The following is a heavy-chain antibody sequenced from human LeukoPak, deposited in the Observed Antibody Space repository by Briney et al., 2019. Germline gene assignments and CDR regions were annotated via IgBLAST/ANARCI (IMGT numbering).Heavy chain of an antibody. Sequence: PGGSLSLSCAVSVFIFSNFGMKWVRQAPGKGLECLSSISTSGSYTHYADSVKGRFTISRDNAKNSLYLQINGLRAEDTAVYYCAREGYSSSWYALSVDYWGQGTLVTVSS. D-gene: IGHD6-13*01. J-gene: IGHJ4*02. CDR2: ISTSGSYT. CDR1: VFIFSNFG. CDR3: AREGYSSSWYALSVDY. V-gene: IGHV3-21*01.